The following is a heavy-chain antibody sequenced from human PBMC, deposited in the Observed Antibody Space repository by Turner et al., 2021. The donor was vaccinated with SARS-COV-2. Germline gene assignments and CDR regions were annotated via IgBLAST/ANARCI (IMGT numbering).Heavy chain of an antibody. D-gene: IGHD4-4*01. CDR1: GFTFSSYG. CDR2: TSYDGSNK. CDR3: AKQQGLYSNQMYYDY. J-gene: IGHJ4*02. V-gene: IGHV3-30*18. Sequence: QVQLVESGGGVVQPGRSLRLSCAASGFTFSSYGMHWVRQAPGKGLEWVAVTSYDGSNKYYADSVKGRFTISRDNSKNTLYLQMNSLRAEDTAVYYCAKQQGLYSNQMYYDYWGQGTLVTVS.